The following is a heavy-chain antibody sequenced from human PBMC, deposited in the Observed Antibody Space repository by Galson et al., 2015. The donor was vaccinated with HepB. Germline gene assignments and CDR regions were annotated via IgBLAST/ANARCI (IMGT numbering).Heavy chain of an antibody. V-gene: IGHV3-66*01. CDR3: ARDGYSSSWYVRYFDP. D-gene: IGHD6-13*01. CDR2: IYSGGST. CDR1: GFTVSSNY. J-gene: IGHJ2*01. Sequence: SLRLSCAASGFTVSSNYMSWVRQALGKGLAWVSVIYSGGSTYYADSVKGRFTISRDNSKNTLYLQMNSLRAEDTAVYYCARDGYSSSWYVRYFDPWGRGTLVTVSS.